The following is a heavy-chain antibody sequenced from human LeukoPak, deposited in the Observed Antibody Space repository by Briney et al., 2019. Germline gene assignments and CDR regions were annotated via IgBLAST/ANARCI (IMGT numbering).Heavy chain of an antibody. CDR1: GGSISSSSYY. CDR2: IYYSGST. Sequence: SETLSLTCTVSGGSISSSSYYWGWIRQPPGKGLEWIGSIYYSGSTYYNPSLKSRVTISVDTSKNQFSLKLSSVTAADTAVYYCARDLIVPVGLTGSGSYSTDYWGQGTLVTVSS. V-gene: IGHV4-39*07. J-gene: IGHJ4*02. D-gene: IGHD3-10*01. CDR3: ARDLIVPVGLTGSGSYSTDY.